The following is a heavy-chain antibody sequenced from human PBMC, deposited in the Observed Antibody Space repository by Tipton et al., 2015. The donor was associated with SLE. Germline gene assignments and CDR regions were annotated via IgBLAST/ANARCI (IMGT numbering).Heavy chain of an antibody. J-gene: IGHJ6*02. CDR3: AREGCSRTSCYRGGDDNYYYYGMDV. CDR2: INPNSGGT. D-gene: IGHD2-2*02. CDR1: GGTFTGYY. Sequence: QVQLVQSGAEVKKPGSSVKVSCKASGGTFTGYYMHWVRQAPGQGLEWMGRINPNSGGTNYAQKFQGRVTMARDTSISTAYMELSRLTADDTAVYYCAREGCSRTSCYRGGDDNYYYYGMDVWGQGTTVTVSS. V-gene: IGHV1-2*06.